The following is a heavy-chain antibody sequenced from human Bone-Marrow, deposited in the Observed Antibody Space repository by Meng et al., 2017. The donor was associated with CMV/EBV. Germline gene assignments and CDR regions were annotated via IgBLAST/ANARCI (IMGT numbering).Heavy chain of an antibody. CDR3: ARDDGSSSHYYYYGMDV. Sequence: GGSLRLSCAASGFTFSSYSMNWVRQAPGKGLEWVSSISSSSSYIYYADSVKGRFTISRDNAKNSLYLQMNSLRAEDTAVYYCARDDGSSSHYYYYGMDVWGQGTTATVSS. CDR1: GFTFSSYS. CDR2: ISSSSSYI. J-gene: IGHJ6*02. D-gene: IGHD6-6*01. V-gene: IGHV3-21*01.